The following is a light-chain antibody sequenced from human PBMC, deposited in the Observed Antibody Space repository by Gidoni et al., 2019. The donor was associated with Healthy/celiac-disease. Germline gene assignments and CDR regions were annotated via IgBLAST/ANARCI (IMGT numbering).Light chain of an antibody. J-gene: IGLJ2*01. CDR2: DDG. CDR1: NIESKT. CDR3: QVWHSSAHVF. Sequence: SFVLTQPPSVSVAPGKTATTTCGGTNIESKTVHWYQQKPGQAPVLVVFDDGDRPAGISDRFSGSNSGNTATLTISRVEAGDEADYSCQVWHSSAHVFFGGGTKLTVL. V-gene: IGLV3-21*03.